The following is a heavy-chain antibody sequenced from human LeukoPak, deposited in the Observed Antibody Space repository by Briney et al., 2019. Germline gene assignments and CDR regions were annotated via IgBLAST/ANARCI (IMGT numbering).Heavy chain of an antibody. CDR2: ISRSGDTI. CDR3: AKSTGICSSTSCYPSFDY. J-gene: IGHJ4*02. D-gene: IGHD2-2*01. Sequence: GGSLRLSCAASGFTFSSYSMNWVRQALEKGLKWVSYISRSGDTIYYADSVKGRFTISRDNAKNSLYLQMNSLRAEDTAVYHCAKSTGICSSTSCYPSFDYWGQGTLVTVSS. V-gene: IGHV3-48*04. CDR1: GFTFSSYS.